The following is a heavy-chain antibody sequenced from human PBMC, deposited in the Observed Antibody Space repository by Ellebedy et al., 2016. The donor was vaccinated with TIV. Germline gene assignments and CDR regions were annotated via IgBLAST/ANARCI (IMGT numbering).Heavy chain of an antibody. CDR3: AKYRQGNYYGVDV. CDR2: ITGSGGST. J-gene: IGHJ6*02. D-gene: IGHD3-16*02. CDR1: GFTFSSYA. Sequence: GESLKISCAASGFTFSSYAMIWVRQAPGKGLEWVSTITGSGGSTYYADSVKGRFTISRDTSKNTLYIQMNSLGADDTALYYCAKYRQGNYYGVDVWGQGTTVTVSS. V-gene: IGHV3-23*01.